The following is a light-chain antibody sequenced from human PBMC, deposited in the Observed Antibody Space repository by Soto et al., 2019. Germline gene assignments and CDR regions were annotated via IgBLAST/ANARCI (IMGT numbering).Light chain of an antibody. CDR2: DAS. Sequence: EIVLTQSPATLSLSPGERATLSCRASQSVSGYLAWYQQKPGQAPRLLIYDASNRATGIPARFSGSGSGTDFTLTISSLQPEDFAAYYCQQRGNLPYTFGQGTNLEIK. CDR1: QSVSGY. J-gene: IGKJ2*01. V-gene: IGKV3-11*01. CDR3: QQRGNLPYT.